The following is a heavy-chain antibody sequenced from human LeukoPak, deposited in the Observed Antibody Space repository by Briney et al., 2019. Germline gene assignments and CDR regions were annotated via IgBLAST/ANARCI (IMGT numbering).Heavy chain of an antibody. D-gene: IGHD6-13*01. J-gene: IGHJ3*02. CDR1: GYTLTELS. CDR2: FDPEDGET. CDR3: ATVMLDIAYSSSRGNAFDI. V-gene: IGHV1-24*01. Sequence: ASVKVSCKVSGYTLTELSMHWVRQAPGKGLEWMGGFDPEDGETIYAQKLQGRVTMTGDTSTDTAYMELSSLRSEDTAVYYCATVMLDIAYSSSRGNAFDIWGQGTMVTVSS.